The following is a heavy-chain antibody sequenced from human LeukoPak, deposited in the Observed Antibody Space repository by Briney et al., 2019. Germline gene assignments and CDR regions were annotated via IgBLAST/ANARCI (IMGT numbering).Heavy chain of an antibody. CDR3: AREFEFGEFHFDY. CDR2: INPSGGST. V-gene: IGHV1-46*01. CDR1: GYTFTSYD. Sequence: GASVKVSCKASGYTFTSYDINWVRQATGQGLEWMGIINPSGGSTSYARKFQGRVTMTRDTSTSTVYMELSSLRSEDTAVYYCAREFEFGEFHFDYWGQGTLVTVSS. J-gene: IGHJ4*02. D-gene: IGHD3-10*01.